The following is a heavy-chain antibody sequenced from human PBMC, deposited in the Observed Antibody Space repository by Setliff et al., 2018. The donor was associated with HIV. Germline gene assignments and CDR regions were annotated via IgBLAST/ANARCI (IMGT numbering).Heavy chain of an antibody. CDR2: IYTSGNT. J-gene: IGHJ6*03. V-gene: IGHV4-61*09. CDR3: ARGNSRRLRVHYYYYYMDV. CDR1: GGSISSGSYY. Sequence: LSLTCTVSGGSISSGSYYWSWIRQPAGKGLEWIGHIYTSGNTNHNPSRKSRVTISVDTSENQFSLKLSSVTAADTAVYYCARGNSRRLRVHYYYYYMDVWGKGTTVTVSS. D-gene: IGHD4-17*01.